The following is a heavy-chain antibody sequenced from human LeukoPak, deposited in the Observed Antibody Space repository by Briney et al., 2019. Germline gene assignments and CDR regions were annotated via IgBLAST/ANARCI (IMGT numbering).Heavy chain of an antibody. D-gene: IGHD3-22*01. CDR3: ARAPSEIGGYYPEYFRH. CDR2: IKSDGGT. V-gene: IGHV3-74*01. J-gene: IGHJ1*01. Sequence: GGSLRLSCAASGFTFSTYWMHWVRQAPGKGLVWVSRIKSDGGTDYADSVKGRFTISRDNAKKTVSLQMNSLRPEDTGVYYCARAPSEIGGYYPEYFRHWGQGTLVTVSS. CDR1: GFTFSTYW.